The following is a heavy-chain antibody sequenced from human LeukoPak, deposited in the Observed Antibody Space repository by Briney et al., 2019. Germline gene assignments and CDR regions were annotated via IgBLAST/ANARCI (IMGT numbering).Heavy chain of an antibody. CDR3: ARDRSGWPFDY. CDR2: IYTSGST. Sequence: SETQSLTCTVSGGSISSYYWSWIRQPAGKGLEWIGRIYTSGSTNYNPSLKSRLTMSVDTSKNQFSLKLSSVTAADTAAYYCARDRSGWPFDYWGQGTLVTVSS. J-gene: IGHJ4*02. V-gene: IGHV4-4*07. CDR1: GGSISSYY. D-gene: IGHD6-19*01.